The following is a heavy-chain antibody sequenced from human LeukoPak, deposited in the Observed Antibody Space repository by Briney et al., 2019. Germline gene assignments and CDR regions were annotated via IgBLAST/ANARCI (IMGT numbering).Heavy chain of an antibody. D-gene: IGHD4/OR15-4a*01. CDR3: ARRFGYGVVGGYFDY. J-gene: IGHJ4*02. V-gene: IGHV4-4*02. CDR1: GASVSTSDW. CDR2: IFHSGST. Sequence: PSETLSLTCAVSGASVSTSDWWSWVRQPPRKGLEWLGEIFHSGSTNYNPSLKSRVTISGDKSLNQFSLRLNSVTAADAAVYYCARRFGYGVVGGYFDYWGKGALVTVSS.